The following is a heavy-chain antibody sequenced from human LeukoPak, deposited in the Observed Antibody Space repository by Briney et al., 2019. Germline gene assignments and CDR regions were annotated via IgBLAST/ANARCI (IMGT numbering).Heavy chain of an antibody. CDR1: GFRVSDYY. D-gene: IGHD2-2*01. V-gene: IGHV3-23*01. CDR2: ISGSGGST. J-gene: IGHJ4*02. Sequence: GGSLRLSCAVSGFRVSDYYMSWVRQAPGKGLEWVSAISGSGGSTYYADSVKGRFTISRDNSKNTLYLQMNSLRAEDTAVYYCAKESSYRSSASCYAYFDYWGQGTLVTVSS. CDR3: AKESSYRSSASCYAYFDY.